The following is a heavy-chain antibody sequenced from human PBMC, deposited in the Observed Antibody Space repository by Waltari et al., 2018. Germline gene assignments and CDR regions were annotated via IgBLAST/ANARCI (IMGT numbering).Heavy chain of an antibody. CDR1: GGTFSSYT. Sequence: QVQLVQSGAEVKKPGSSVKVSCKASGGTFSSYTISWVRQAPGQGLEWMGRIIPILGIANYAQKFQGRVTITADKSTSTAYMELSSLRSEDTAVYYCARVAVAGQDYYYGMDVWGQGTTVTVSS. D-gene: IGHD6-19*01. J-gene: IGHJ6*02. CDR3: ARVAVAGQDYYYGMDV. V-gene: IGHV1-69*02. CDR2: IIPILGIA.